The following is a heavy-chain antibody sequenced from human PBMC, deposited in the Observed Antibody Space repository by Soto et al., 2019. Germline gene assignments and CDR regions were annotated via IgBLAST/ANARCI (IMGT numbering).Heavy chain of an antibody. D-gene: IGHD6-13*01. Sequence: SETLSLTCAVSGGTISSSNWCSWVRQPAGKGLEWIGEIYHSGSTNYNPSLKSQVTISVDKSKNQFSLKLSSVTAADTAVYYFARGGEQLVLGWGFDPWGQGTLVTVS. CDR1: GGTISSSNW. V-gene: IGHV4-4*02. J-gene: IGHJ5*02. CDR2: IYHSGST. CDR3: ARGGEQLVLGWGFDP.